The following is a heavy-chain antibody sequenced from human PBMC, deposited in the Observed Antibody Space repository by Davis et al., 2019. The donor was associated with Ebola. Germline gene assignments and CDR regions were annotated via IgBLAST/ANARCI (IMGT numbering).Heavy chain of an antibody. CDR2: IIPMFGAP. CDR1: GGIFSDYT. V-gene: IGHV1-69*13. Sequence: AASVKVSCKASGGIFSDYTVNWVRQAPGQGLEWMGGIIPMFGAPTYAQKFQGRVTITADESTTTAYMELSSLRSEDTAVYYCAKFSRAGDSVWGRGTLVTVSS. J-gene: IGHJ4*02. D-gene: IGHD6-13*01. CDR3: AKFSRAGDSV.